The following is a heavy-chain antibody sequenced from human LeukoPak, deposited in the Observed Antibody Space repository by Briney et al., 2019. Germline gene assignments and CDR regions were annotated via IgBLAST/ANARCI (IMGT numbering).Heavy chain of an antibody. CDR3: TTDRMALNGPQFDY. D-gene: IGHD2-8*01. CDR1: GFIFSNAW. CDR2: IKSKSDGGTT. J-gene: IGHJ4*02. Sequence: GGSLRLSCAASGFIFSNAWMSWVRKAPGKGLEWVGRIKSKSDGGTTDYAAPVKGRFTISRDDSKNMSYLQMNSLESEDTAVYFCTTDRMALNGPQFDYWGQGTLVTVSS. V-gene: IGHV3-15*01.